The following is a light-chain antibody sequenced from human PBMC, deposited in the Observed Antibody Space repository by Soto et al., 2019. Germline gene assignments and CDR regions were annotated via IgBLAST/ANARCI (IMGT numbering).Light chain of an antibody. CDR1: PSVTNY. CDR3: QQRNIWPPVT. Sequence: EIVWTQSPATLSLSPGERATLSCRASPSVTNYLAWYQQKPGQAPRLVIYGAFNRATGIPARFSGSGSGTDLTLTISSLEPEDFAVYYCQQRNIWPPVTFGQGTRLEIK. CDR2: GAF. J-gene: IGKJ5*01. V-gene: IGKV3-11*01.